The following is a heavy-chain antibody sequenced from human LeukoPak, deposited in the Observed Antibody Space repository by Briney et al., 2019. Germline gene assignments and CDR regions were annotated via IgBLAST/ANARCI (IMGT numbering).Heavy chain of an antibody. V-gene: IGHV4-61*02. D-gene: IGHD2-21*01. CDR1: GGSISSGSYY. CDR2: IYTSGST. CDR3: ARVASVYYSLLLDY. J-gene: IGHJ4*02. Sequence: SETLSLTCTVSGGSISSGSYYWSWIRQPAGKGLEWIGRIYTSGSTNYNPSLKSRVTISVDTSKNQFSLKLSSVTAADTAVYYCARVASVYYSLLLDYWGQGTLVTVSS.